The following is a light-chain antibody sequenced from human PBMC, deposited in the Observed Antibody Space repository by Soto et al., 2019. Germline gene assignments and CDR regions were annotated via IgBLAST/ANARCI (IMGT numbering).Light chain of an antibody. V-gene: IGLV2-11*01. CDR1: SSDVGTYNY. Sequence: QTALTQPRSVSGSPGQSVTISCTGTSSDVGTYNYVSWYQQHPGKAPKVIIYDVSERPSGVPDRFYGSKSGNTASLTISGLQAEDEADYYCCSYAGSPRYVFGTGTKVTVL. J-gene: IGLJ1*01. CDR2: DVS. CDR3: CSYAGSPRYV.